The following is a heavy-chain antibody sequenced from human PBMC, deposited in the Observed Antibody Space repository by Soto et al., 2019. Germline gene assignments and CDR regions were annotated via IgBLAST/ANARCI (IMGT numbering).Heavy chain of an antibody. CDR2: INHSGST. CDR1: GGSFSGYY. Sequence: SETLSLTCAVYGGSFSGYYWSWIRQPPGKGLEWIGEINHSGSTNYNPSLKSRVTISVDTSKNQFSLKVTSVTAADTAVYYCARGFCSGRSCYRWSDSRGQGTLVTVS. J-gene: IGHJ4*02. D-gene: IGHD2-15*01. V-gene: IGHV4-34*01. CDR3: ARGFCSGRSCYRWSDS.